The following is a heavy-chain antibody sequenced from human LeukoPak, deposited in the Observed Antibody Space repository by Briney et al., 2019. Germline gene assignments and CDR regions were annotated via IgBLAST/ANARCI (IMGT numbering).Heavy chain of an antibody. V-gene: IGHV3-48*02. J-gene: IGHJ4*02. Sequence: PGGSLRLSCAVSGCTLSSYSMNWVRQAPGKGLEWVSYIASSTIYYAYSVKGRFTISRDNAKNSLYLQMNSLRDEDTAVYYCARGPAAAIDYWGQGTLVTVSS. CDR2: IASSTI. CDR3: ARGPAAAIDY. D-gene: IGHD6-13*01. CDR1: GCTLSSYS.